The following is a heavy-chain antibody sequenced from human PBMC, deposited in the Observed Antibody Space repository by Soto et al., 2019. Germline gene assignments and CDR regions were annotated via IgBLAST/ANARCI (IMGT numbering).Heavy chain of an antibody. CDR1: GLTFSSYS. Sequence: GGSLRLSCAASGLTFSSYSMNWVRQAPGKGLEWVSYISSSSSTIYYADSVKGRFTISRDNSKNTLYLQMNSLRAEDTAVYYCAKNGGGWLLSLWGQGTLVTVSS. J-gene: IGHJ4*02. V-gene: IGHV3-48*01. CDR3: AKNGGGWLLSL. D-gene: IGHD3-3*01. CDR2: ISSSSSTI.